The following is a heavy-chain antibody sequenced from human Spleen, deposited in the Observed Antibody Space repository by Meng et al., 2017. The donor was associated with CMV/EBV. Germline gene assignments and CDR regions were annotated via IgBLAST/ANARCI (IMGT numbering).Heavy chain of an antibody. D-gene: IGHD1-26*01. J-gene: IGHJ4*02. CDR2: IKSKPDGETR. CDR1: GFIFSNTW. V-gene: IGHV3-15*01. Sequence: CATSGFIFSNTWMNWVRQAPGKGLEWVGRIKSKPDGETRDYAAPVKGRFTMSRDDSKSMLYLQMNSLKTEDTAVYYCTPSPWELLDYWGQGTLVTVSS. CDR3: TPSPWELLDY.